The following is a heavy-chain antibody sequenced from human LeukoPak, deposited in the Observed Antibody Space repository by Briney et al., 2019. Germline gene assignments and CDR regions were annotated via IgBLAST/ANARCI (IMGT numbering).Heavy chain of an antibody. CDR1: GFTFSSYA. V-gene: IGHV3-30-3*01. J-gene: IGHJ4*02. CDR2: ISYDGSNK. D-gene: IGHD6-19*01. CDR3: ARTSLIWYSSGWYYFDY. Sequence: GGSLRLSCAASGFTFSSYAMHWVRQAPGKGLEWVAVISYDGSNKYYADSVKGRFTIPRDNSKNTLYLQMNSLRAEDTAVYYCARTSLIWYSSGWYYFDYWGQGTLVTVSS.